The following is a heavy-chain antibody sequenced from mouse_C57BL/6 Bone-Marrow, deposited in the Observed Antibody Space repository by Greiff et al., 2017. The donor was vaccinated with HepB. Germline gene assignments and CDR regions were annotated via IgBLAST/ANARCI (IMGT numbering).Heavy chain of an antibody. CDR3: ARDYYYGNAMDY. D-gene: IGHD1-1*01. CDR2: IDPSDSET. CDR1: GYTFTSYW. J-gene: IGHJ4*01. V-gene: IGHV1-52*01. Sequence: QVQLQQPGAELVRPGSSVKLSCQASGYTFTSYWMHWVKQRPIQGLEWIGNIDPSDSETHYNQKFKDKATLTVDKSSSTAYMQLSSLTSEDSAVYYCARDYYYGNAMDYWGQGTSVTVSS.